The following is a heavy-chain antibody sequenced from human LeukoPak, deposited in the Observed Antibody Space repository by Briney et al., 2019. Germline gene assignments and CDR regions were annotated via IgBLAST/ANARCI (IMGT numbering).Heavy chain of an antibody. CDR1: GGSTSSGSYY. V-gene: IGHV4-61*10. J-gene: IGHJ4*02. CDR2: IYYSGST. D-gene: IGHD6-13*01. Sequence: PSETLSLTCTVSGGSTSSGSYYWSWIRQPAGKGLEWIGYIYYSGSTNYNPSLKSRVTISVDTSKNQFSLKLSSVTAADTAVYYCARSIAAAGTSFDYWGQGTLVTVSS. CDR3: ARSIAAAGTSFDY.